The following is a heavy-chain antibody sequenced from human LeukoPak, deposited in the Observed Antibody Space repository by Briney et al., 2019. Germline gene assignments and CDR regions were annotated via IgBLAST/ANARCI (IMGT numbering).Heavy chain of an antibody. V-gene: IGHV4-39*07. D-gene: IGHD6-13*01. CDR1: GGSISSSSYY. CDR3: ARVAPAAGTGWFDP. Sequence: SETLSLTCTVSGGSISSSSYYWGWIRRPPGKGLEWIGNIYNSGSPYYNPSLKSRVTISVDTSKNQFSLNLSSVTAADTAVYYCARVAPAAGTGWFDPWGQGTLVTVSS. J-gene: IGHJ5*02. CDR2: IYNSGSP.